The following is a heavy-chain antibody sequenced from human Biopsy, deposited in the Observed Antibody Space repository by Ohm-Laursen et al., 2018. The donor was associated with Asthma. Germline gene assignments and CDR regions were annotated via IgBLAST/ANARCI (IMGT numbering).Heavy chain of an antibody. CDR3: ARGLLGMDV. V-gene: IGHV7-4-1*02. J-gene: IGHJ6*02. D-gene: IGHD2-15*01. CDR1: GNIFTSHA. Sequence: ASVKVSCKASGNIFTSHAMNWVRQAPGQGLEWMGRINTNTGNPTYAQGFTGRFVFSLDTSVSTAYLQISSLKTDDTAVYYCARGLLGMDVWGQGTTVTVSS. CDR2: INTNTGNP.